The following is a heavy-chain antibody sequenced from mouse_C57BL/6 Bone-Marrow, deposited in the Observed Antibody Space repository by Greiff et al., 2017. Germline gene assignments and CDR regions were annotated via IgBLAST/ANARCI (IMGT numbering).Heavy chain of an antibody. CDR2: INPNNGGT. V-gene: IGHV1-22*01. CDR3: ASGYYGSSYWYFDV. Sequence: EVQLQQSGPELVKPGASVKMSCKASGYTFTDYNMHWVKQSHGKSLEWIGYINPNNGGTSHNQKFKGKATLTVNKSSSTAYMELRSLTSEDSAVYYCASGYYGSSYWYFDVWGTGTTVTVSS. D-gene: IGHD1-1*01. J-gene: IGHJ1*03. CDR1: GYTFTDYN.